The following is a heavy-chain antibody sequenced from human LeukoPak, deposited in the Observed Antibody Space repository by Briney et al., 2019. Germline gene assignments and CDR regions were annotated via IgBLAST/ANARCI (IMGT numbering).Heavy chain of an antibody. CDR2: ISGSGGST. D-gene: IGHD2-2*02. CDR3: AKDISCSSTSCYRAYYFDY. V-gene: IGHV3-23*01. Sequence: GGSLRLSCAASRFTFSSDAMSWVRQAPGKGLEWVSAISGSGGSTYYADSVKGRFTISRDNSKNTLYLQMNSLRAEDTAVYYCAKDISCSSTSCYRAYYFDYWGQGTLVTVSS. CDR1: RFTFSSDA. J-gene: IGHJ4*02.